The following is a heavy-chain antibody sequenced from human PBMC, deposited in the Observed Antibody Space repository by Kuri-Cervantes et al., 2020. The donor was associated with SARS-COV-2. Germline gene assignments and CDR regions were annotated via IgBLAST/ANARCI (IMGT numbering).Heavy chain of an antibody. J-gene: IGHJ3*02. CDR2: INPSGGST. CDR3: ARADIVVVVAAGGAFDI. CDR1: GYTFTSYY. D-gene: IGHD2-15*01. V-gene: IGHV1-46*01. Sequence: ASVKVSCKASGYTFTSYYMHWVRQAPGQGLEWMGIINPSGGSTSYAQKFQGRVTMTRDTSTSTVYMELSSLRSEDTAVYYCARADIVVVVAAGGAFDIWGQGTMVTV.